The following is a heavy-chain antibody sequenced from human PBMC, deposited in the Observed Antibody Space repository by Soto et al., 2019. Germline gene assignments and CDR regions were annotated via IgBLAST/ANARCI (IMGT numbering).Heavy chain of an antibody. D-gene: IGHD1-7*01. Sequence: EVKLLESGGGLVQPGGSLRLSCAASGFTFTTYSMTWVRQAPGKGLEWVAHITGVGGTTYYADSVRGRFTISRDTSRNILYLQMDSLRAEDTALYYCAKCMQTYWNYDAHHIWGQGTRVTVSS. CDR3: AKCMQTYWNYDAHHI. CDR1: GFTFTTYS. J-gene: IGHJ3*02. V-gene: IGHV3-23*01. CDR2: ITGVGGTT.